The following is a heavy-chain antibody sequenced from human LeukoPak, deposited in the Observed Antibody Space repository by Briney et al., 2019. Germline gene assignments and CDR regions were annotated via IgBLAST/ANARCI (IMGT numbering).Heavy chain of an antibody. Sequence: SETLSLTCTVSGGSISSYYWSWTRQPPGKGLEWIGYIYYSGSTNYNPSLKSRVTISVDPSKNQFSLKLSSVTAADTAVYYCARLSSYDADDYWVQGTLVTVPS. CDR1: GGSISSYY. CDR2: IYYSGST. V-gene: IGHV4-59*08. D-gene: IGHD3-22*01. J-gene: IGHJ4*02. CDR3: ARLSSYDADDY.